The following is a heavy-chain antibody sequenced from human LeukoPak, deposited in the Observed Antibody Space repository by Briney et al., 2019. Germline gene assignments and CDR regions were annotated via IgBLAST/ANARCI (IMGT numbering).Heavy chain of an antibody. CDR2: IYTSGST. CDR1: GGSISSGSHY. D-gene: IGHD6-19*01. V-gene: IGHV4-61*02. J-gene: IGHJ4*02. Sequence: PSQTLSLTCTVSGGSISSGSHYWSWIRQPAGKGLEWIGRIYTSGSTNYNPSFKSRVTISVDTSKNQFSLKLSSVTAADTAVYYCARDPQWLDGNDYWGQGTLVTVSS. CDR3: ARDPQWLDGNDY.